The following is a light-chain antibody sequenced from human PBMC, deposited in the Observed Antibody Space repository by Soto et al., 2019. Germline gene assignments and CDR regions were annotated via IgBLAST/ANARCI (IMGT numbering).Light chain of an antibody. Sequence: EIVLTQSPGTLSLSPGERATLSCRASQTISSNYLAWYQQKPGQAPRLLIYHASSRATGIPDRFSGSGSGTDFTLTISRLEPEDFAVYYCQQYGTSPWTFGQGNKVEIK. J-gene: IGKJ1*01. CDR1: QTISSNY. V-gene: IGKV3-20*01. CDR2: HAS. CDR3: QQYGTSPWT.